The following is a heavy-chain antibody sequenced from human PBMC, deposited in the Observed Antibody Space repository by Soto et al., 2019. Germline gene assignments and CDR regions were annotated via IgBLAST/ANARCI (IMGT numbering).Heavy chain of an antibody. V-gene: IGHV3-53*01. CDR2: IYSGGGT. J-gene: IGHJ3*02. D-gene: IGHD3-10*01. CDR3: ARGKYYYLFDI. CDR1: GFTVSSNY. Sequence: PGGSLRLSCAASGFTVSSNYMSWVRQTPEKGLEWVAIIYSGGGTYYADSVKGRFTISRDDSRNTLFLLMNSLRADDTAVYFCARGKYYYLFDIWGQGTEVTVSS.